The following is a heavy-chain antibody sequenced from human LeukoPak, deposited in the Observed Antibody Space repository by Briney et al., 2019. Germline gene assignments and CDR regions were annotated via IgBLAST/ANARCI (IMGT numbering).Heavy chain of an antibody. V-gene: IGHV4-34*01. CDR3: ARVTGEKGPYYYYGMDV. Sequence: SETLSLTCAVYGGSFSGYYWSWIRQPPGKGLEWIGEINHSGSTNYNPSLKSRVTISVDTSKNQFSLKLSSVTATDTAVYYRARVTGEKGPYYYYGMDVWGQGTTVTVSS. J-gene: IGHJ6*02. CDR1: GGSFSGYY. D-gene: IGHD1-14*01. CDR2: INHSGST.